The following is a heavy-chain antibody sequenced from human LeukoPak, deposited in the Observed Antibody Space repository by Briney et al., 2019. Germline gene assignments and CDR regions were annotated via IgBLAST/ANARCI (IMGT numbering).Heavy chain of an antibody. Sequence: PGGSLRLPCAASGFTFNTFNMNWVRQAPGKGLEWVSPITSGGDYIYYADSVKGRFTTSRDNAKNSLSLQLNSLRVEDTAVYYCARGHYDVLAASYKWTPDYWGQGTLVTVSS. D-gene: IGHD3-9*01. CDR3: ARGHYDVLAASYKWTPDY. CDR1: GFTFNTFN. CDR2: ITSGGDYI. J-gene: IGHJ4*02. V-gene: IGHV3-21*01.